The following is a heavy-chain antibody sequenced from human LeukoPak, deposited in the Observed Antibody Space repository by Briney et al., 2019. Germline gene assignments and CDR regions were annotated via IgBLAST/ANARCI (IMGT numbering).Heavy chain of an antibody. CDR1: GDSISSYY. CDR3: AGLIWFGSTFDI. D-gene: IGHD3-10*01. V-gene: IGHV4-59*08. J-gene: IGHJ3*02. Sequence: SETLSLTCTVSGDSISSYYWSWIRQPPGKGLEWIGYIYYSGSTKYNPSLKSRVTISLDTSKNQFSLKLSSVTAADTAVYYCAGLIWFGSTFDIWGQGTMVTVSS. CDR2: IYYSGST.